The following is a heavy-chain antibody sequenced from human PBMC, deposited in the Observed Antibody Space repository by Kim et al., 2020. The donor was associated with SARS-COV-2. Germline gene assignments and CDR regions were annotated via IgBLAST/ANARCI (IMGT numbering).Heavy chain of an antibody. J-gene: IGHJ6*02. D-gene: IGHD2-15*01. Sequence: SVKVSCKASGGTFSSYAISWVRQAPGQGLEWMGRIIPILGIANYAQKFQGRVTITADKSTSTAYMELSSLRSEDTAVYYCAGTLQDIVVVVAADVWGQGTTVTVSS. CDR3: AGTLQDIVVVVAADV. CDR1: GGTFSSYA. CDR2: IIPILGIA. V-gene: IGHV1-69*04.